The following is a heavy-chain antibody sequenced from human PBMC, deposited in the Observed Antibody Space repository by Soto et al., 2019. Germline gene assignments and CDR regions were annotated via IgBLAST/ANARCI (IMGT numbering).Heavy chain of an antibody. CDR2: IFYTGKT. D-gene: IGHD5-18*01. CDR3: ARTKDGYNTNFEY. Sequence: QVQLQESGPGLMKPSQTLSLTCSVSGGSISSGDYYWNWIRQSPGKGLEWIGSIFYTGKTHYNPSLKSRLTISVYASKNEFSLRLSSVTAADTALYYCARTKDGYNTNFEYWGQGALVTVSS. J-gene: IGHJ4*02. CDR1: GGSISSGDYY. V-gene: IGHV4-30-4*01.